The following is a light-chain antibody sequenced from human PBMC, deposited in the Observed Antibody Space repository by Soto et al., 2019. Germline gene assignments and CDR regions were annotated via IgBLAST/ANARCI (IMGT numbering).Light chain of an antibody. J-gene: IGKJ5*01. CDR2: DAS. CDR3: QQRSAGVT. Sequence: EMVLTQSPETLSLSPGERATLSCRASQSISNYLAWYQHKPGQAPRLLIYDASNRATATPPRFSGSGSGTDFTLTISSLEPEDFAVYYCQQRSAGVTFGQGTLLE. V-gene: IGKV3-11*01. CDR1: QSISNY.